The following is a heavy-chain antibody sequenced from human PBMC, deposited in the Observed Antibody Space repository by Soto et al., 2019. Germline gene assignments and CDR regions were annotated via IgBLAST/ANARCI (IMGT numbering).Heavy chain of an antibody. CDR2: IYYSGST. Sequence: TSETLSLTCTVSGGSISSSSYYWGWIRQPPGKGLEWIGSIYYSGSTYYNPSLKSRVTISVDTSKNQFSLKLSSVTAGDTAVYYCAMVRGGRDYWGQGTLVTVSS. V-gene: IGHV4-39*01. CDR1: GGSISSSSYY. D-gene: IGHD3-10*01. CDR3: AMVRGGRDY. J-gene: IGHJ4*02.